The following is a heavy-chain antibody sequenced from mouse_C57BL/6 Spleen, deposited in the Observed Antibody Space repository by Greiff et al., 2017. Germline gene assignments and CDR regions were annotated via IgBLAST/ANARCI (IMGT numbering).Heavy chain of an antibody. CDR3: ARAYYSNYGRYFDV. CDR2: INPSNGGT. Sequence: QVQLQQPGTELVKPGASVKLSCKASGYTFTSYWMHWVKQRPGQGLEWIGNINPSNGGTNYNEKFKSKATLTVDKSSSTAYMQLSSLTSEDSAVYYGARAYYSNYGRYFDVWGTGTTVTVSS. V-gene: IGHV1-53*01. CDR1: GYTFTSYW. J-gene: IGHJ1*03. D-gene: IGHD2-5*01.